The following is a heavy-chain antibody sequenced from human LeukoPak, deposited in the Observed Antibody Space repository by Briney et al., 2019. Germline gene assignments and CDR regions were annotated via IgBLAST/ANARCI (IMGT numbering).Heavy chain of an antibody. V-gene: IGHV3-21*01. CDR3: AKGVLGQWLVDAFDI. CDR2: IGRSSSYI. J-gene: IGHJ3*02. CDR1: GFTFSSYE. D-gene: IGHD6-19*01. Sequence: GGSLRLACAASGFTFSSYEMNWVRQAPGKGLGWVSSIGRSSSYIYYADSLKGRFTISRDNARNSLYLQMNSLRAEDTAVYYCAKGVLGQWLVDAFDIWGQGTMVTASS.